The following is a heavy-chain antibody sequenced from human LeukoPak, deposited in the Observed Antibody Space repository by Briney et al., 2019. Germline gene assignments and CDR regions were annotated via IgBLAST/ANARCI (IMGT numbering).Heavy chain of an antibody. V-gene: IGHV3-23*01. D-gene: IGHD3-22*01. J-gene: IGHJ4*02. CDR2: ISGRGGST. CDR1: GCTFSSYA. Sequence: PGGSLRLSCAASGCTFSSYAMSWVRQAPGKGREWVSAISGRGGSTYYADSVKGRFTISRDNSKNTLYLQMNSLRAEDTAVYYCAKQYYYDSSGWDDYWGQGTLVTVSS. CDR3: AKQYYYDSSGWDDY.